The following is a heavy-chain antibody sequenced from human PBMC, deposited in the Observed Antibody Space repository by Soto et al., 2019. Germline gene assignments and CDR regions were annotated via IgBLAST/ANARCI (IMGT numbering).Heavy chain of an antibody. Sequence: GGSLRLSCAASGFTFSSYSMNWVRQAPGKGLEWVGRIKSKTDGGTTDYAAPVKGRFTISRDDSKNTVHLQMNGLKSEDTAVYYCSHGYSQYFNSWGQGTLVTVSS. J-gene: IGHJ4*02. CDR2: IKSKTDGGTT. CDR3: SHGYSQYFNS. V-gene: IGHV3-15*01. CDR1: GFTFSSYS. D-gene: IGHD4-17*01.